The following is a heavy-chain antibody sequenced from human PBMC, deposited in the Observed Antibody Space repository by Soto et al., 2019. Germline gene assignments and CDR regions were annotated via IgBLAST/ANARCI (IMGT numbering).Heavy chain of an antibody. CDR1: GFTFSSYW. CDR3: AREFGSGYYGLDY. D-gene: IGHD3-22*01. CDR2: INSDGSST. V-gene: IGHV3-74*01. J-gene: IGHJ4*02. Sequence: EVQLVESGGGLVQPGGSLRLSCAASGFTFSSYWMHWVRQAPGKGLVWVSRINSDGSSTSYADSVKGRITISRDTAKNTLYLQMNSLRAEDTAVYYCAREFGSGYYGLDYWGQGTLVTVSS.